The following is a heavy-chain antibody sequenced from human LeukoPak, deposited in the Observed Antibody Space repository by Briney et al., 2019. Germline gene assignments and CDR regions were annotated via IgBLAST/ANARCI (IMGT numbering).Heavy chain of an antibody. CDR2: IYTSGST. V-gene: IGHV4-4*09. CDR1: GGSISSYY. Sequence: SGTLSLTCTVSGGSISSYYWSWIRQPPGKGLEWIGYIYTSGSTNYNPSLKSRVTISVDTSKNQFSLKLSSVTAADTAVYYCARRGPSGYMDVWGKGTTVTVSS. CDR3: ARRGPSGYMDV. J-gene: IGHJ6*03.